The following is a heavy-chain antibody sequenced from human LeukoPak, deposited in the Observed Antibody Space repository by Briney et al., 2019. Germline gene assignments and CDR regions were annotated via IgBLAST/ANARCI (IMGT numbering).Heavy chain of an antibody. CDR2: ISPAGDII. CDR1: GFTFGVYY. D-gene: IGHD3-16*01. V-gene: IGHV3-11*01. CDR3: AREHWAAPDH. J-gene: IGHJ4*02. Sequence: AGGSLRLSCAASGFTFGVYYMTWIRQAPGRGLEPLSFISPAGDIIKYVDSVKGRFTISRDNAKSSMYLEMNSLRAEDTAVYYCAREHWAAPDHWGQGTLVTVSP.